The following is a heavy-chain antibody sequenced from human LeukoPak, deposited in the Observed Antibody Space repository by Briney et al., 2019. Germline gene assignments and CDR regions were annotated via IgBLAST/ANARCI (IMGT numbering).Heavy chain of an antibody. CDR2: ISYDGSNK. CDR1: GFTFSSYA. CDR3: ASSRYDSSGYYGIIGY. V-gene: IGHV3-30*04. D-gene: IGHD3-22*01. Sequence: PGRSLRLSCTASGFTFSSYAMHWVRQAPGKGLEWVAVISYDGSNKYYADSVKGRFTISRDNAKNSRYLQMNSLRAEDTALYYCASSRYDSSGYYGIIGYWGQGTLVTVSS. J-gene: IGHJ4*02.